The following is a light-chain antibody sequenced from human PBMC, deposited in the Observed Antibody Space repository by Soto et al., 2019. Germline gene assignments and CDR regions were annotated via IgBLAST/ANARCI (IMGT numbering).Light chain of an antibody. V-gene: IGKV3-20*01. Sequence: EIVLTPSPGTLSLSPGERATLSCRASQSVSSTLLAWYQQKPGQAPRLLIYGASSRATGIPDRFSGSGSGTDFTLTIIRLEPEDFAVYYFQQYDNSPRTLGQGTKVEIK. CDR3: QQYDNSPRT. J-gene: IGKJ1*01. CDR1: QSVSSTL. CDR2: GAS.